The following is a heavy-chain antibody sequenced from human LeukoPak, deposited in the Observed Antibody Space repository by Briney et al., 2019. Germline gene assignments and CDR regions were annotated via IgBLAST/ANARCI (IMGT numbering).Heavy chain of an antibody. J-gene: IGHJ4*02. Sequence: SETLSLTCAVYGGSFSGYYWSWIRQPPGKGLEWIGEINHSGSTNYNPSLKSRVTISVDTSKNQFSLKLSSVTAADTAVYYCATAPYANDYWGQGTLVTVSS. V-gene: IGHV4-34*01. CDR1: GGSFSGYY. CDR3: ATAPYANDY. CDR2: INHSGST.